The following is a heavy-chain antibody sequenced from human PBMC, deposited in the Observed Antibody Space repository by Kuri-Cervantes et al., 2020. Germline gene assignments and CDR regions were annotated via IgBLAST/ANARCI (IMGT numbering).Heavy chain of an antibody. CDR1: GFTFSSYW. V-gene: IGHV3-74*01. CDR2: ISSDGSST. Sequence: GGSLRLSCAASGFTFSSYWMHWVRQAPGKGLVWVSRISSDGSSTSYADSVKGRFTISRDNAKNTLYLQMNSLRAEDTAVYYCARGVGYSYDDYWGQGTLVTVSS. J-gene: IGHJ4*02. CDR3: ARGVGYSYDDY. D-gene: IGHD5-18*01.